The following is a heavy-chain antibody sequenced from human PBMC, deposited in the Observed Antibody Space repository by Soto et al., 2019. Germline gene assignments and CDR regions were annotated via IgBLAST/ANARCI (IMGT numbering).Heavy chain of an antibody. CDR1: GFTVSSNY. D-gene: IGHD4-17*01. V-gene: IGHV3-66*01. CDR3: ARDSPDGGIQH. CDR2: IYSGGST. J-gene: IGHJ1*01. Sequence: GESLKISCAASGFTVSSNYMSWVRQAPGKGLEWVSVIYSGGSTYYADSVKGRFTISRDNSKNTLYLQMNSLRAEDTAVYYCARDSPDGGIQHWGQGTLVTVSS.